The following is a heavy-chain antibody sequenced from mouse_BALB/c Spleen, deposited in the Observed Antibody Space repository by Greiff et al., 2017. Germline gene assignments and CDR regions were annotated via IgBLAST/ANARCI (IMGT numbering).Heavy chain of an antibody. D-gene: IGHD2-4*01. CDR3: ARRGDYPWFAY. V-gene: IGHV1-4*02. Sequence: PAELARPGASVKMSCKASGYTFTSYTMHWVKQRPGQGLEWIGYINPSSGYTEYNQKFKDKTTLTADKSSSTAYMQLSSLTSEDSAVYYCARRGDYPWFAYWGQGTLVTVSA. CDR2: INPSSGYT. CDR1: GYTFTSYT. J-gene: IGHJ3*01.